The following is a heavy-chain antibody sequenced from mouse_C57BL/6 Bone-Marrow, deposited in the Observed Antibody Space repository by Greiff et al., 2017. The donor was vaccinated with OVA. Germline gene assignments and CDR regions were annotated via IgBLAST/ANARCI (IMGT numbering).Heavy chain of an antibody. CDR3: ARNPDYDGSSYVVWYFDV. CDR1: GYTFTSYG. D-gene: IGHD1-1*01. V-gene: IGHV1-81*01. J-gene: IGHJ1*03. CDR2: IYPRSGHT. Sequence: QVQLQQSGAELARPGASVKLSCKASGYTFTSYGISWVKQRTGQGLEWIGEIYPRSGHTYYNETFKGKATLTAAKSSSTAYMELRSLTSEDSAVYFCARNPDYDGSSYVVWYFDVWGTGTTVTVSS.